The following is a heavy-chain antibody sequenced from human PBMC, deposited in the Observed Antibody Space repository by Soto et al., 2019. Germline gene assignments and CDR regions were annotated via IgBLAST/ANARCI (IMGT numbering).Heavy chain of an antibody. CDR2: LKSRRDGGTS. D-gene: IGHD2-2*01. CDR3: ARDPPSPHIVVVGGGMDV. CDR1: GITFTNAW. V-gene: IGHV3-15*01. Sequence: EVQLVESGGGLVKPGGSLRLSCAVSGITFTNAWMGWVRQVPGKGLEWIGRLKSRRDGGTSDYAAPVKGRFSISRDNAKNSLYLQMNSLRAEDTAVYYCARDPPSPHIVVVGGGMDVWGQGTTVTVSS. J-gene: IGHJ6*02.